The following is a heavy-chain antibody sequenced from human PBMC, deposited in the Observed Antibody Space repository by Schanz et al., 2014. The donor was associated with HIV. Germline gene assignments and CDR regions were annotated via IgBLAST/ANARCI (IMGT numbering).Heavy chain of an antibody. CDR2: IIPIFGTA. CDR1: GDSFTSDA. Sequence: QVQLVQSGAEVKKPGSSVKVSCKTSGDSFTSDAINWVRQAPGQGLEWMGGIIPIFGTANYAQKLQGRVTITADKSTTTAYMELSNLRSEDTAVYFCARSASVISSGWCSGNACYSGAFHSWGQGSLVIVSS. J-gene: IGHJ4*02. V-gene: IGHV1-69*06. CDR3: ARSASVISSGWCSGNACYSGAFHS. D-gene: IGHD2-15*01.